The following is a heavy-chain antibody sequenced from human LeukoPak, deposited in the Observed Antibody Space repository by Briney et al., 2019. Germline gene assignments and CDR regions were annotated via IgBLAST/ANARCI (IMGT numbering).Heavy chain of an antibody. V-gene: IGHV1-69*13. J-gene: IGHJ6*02. CDR2: IIPIFGTA. CDR1: GGTFSSYA. CDR3: AREGGQTGGMDV. Sequence: ASVKVSCKASGGTFSSYAISWVRQAPGQGLEWMGGIIPIFGTANYAQKLQGRVTITADESTSTAYMELSSLRSEDTAVYYCAREGGQTGGMDVWGQGTTVTVSS.